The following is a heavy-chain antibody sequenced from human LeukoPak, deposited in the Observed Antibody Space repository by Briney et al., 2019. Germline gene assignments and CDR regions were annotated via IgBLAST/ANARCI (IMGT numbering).Heavy chain of an antibody. J-gene: IGHJ4*02. Sequence: PSETLSLTCTVSGGSISSGGYYWSWIRQHPGKGLEWIGYIYYSGSTYYNPSLKSRVTISVDTSKNQFSLKLSSVTAADTAVYYCAREEGTMVRGAEGDYWGQGTLVTVSS. CDR1: GGSISSGGYY. D-gene: IGHD3-10*01. V-gene: IGHV4-31*03. CDR3: AREEGTMVRGAEGDY. CDR2: IYYSGST.